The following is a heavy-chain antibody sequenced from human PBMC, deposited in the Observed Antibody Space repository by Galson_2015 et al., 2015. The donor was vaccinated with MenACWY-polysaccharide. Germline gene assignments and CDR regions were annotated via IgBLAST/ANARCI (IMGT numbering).Heavy chain of an antibody. D-gene: IGHD6-13*01. CDR1: GFSISRGYY. J-gene: IGHJ5*01. V-gene: IGHV4-38-2*02. Sequence: LSLTCRVSGFSISRGYYWGWIRQAPGKKLEWLGSVSQAGTPSYNPSLRGRVTVSLDASRNQRTLNLTSVTVADAGVYYCARRAAAGTFFTWGPGILVSVSA. CDR2: VSQAGTP. CDR3: ARRAAAGTFFT.